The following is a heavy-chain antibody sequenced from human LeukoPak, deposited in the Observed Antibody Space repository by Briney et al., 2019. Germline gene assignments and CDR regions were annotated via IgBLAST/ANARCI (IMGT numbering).Heavy chain of an antibody. Sequence: GESLKISCQGSGYTFTSFWIAWVRQVPGKGHEYMGIIFPPDSTTTYSPSFQSQVTMSVDKSISTAYLQWSSLNASDTAMYYCARRGGAADFDYWGQGTLVTVSS. D-gene: IGHD3-16*01. CDR3: ARRGGAADFDY. CDR2: IFPPDSTT. V-gene: IGHV5-51*01. CDR1: GYTFTSFW. J-gene: IGHJ4*02.